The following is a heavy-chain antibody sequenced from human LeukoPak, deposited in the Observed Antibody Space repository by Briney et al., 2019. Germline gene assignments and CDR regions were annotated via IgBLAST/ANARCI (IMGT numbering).Heavy chain of an antibody. J-gene: IGHJ4*02. CDR3: AREIPWTSSGWHHGSYYFDY. CDR2: TYYRSKWYN. Sequence: SQTLSLTCAISGDSVSSNSAAWTWIRQSPSRGLEWLGRTYYRSKWYNDYAVSVKSRITINPDTSKNQFSLQLNSVTPEDTAVYYCAREIPWTSSGWHHGSYYFDYWGQGTLVTVSS. D-gene: IGHD6-19*01. CDR1: GDSVSSNSAA. V-gene: IGHV6-1*01.